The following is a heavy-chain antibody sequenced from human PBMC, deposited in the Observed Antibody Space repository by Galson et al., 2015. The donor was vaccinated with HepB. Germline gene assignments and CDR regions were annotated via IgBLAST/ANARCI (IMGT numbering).Heavy chain of an antibody. CDR3: ARAGVVIAPSVGDAFDI. CDR1: GFTFTTHW. V-gene: IGHV3-7*04. D-gene: IGHD2-21*01. Sequence: SLRLSCAASGFTFTTHWMTWVRQAPGKGLEWVANIKEDGSEKYYVDSVKGRFTISRDNAKNSLYLQMNSRRADDTAVYYCARAGVVIAPSVGDAFDIWGQGTMVTVSS. J-gene: IGHJ3*02. CDR2: IKEDGSEK.